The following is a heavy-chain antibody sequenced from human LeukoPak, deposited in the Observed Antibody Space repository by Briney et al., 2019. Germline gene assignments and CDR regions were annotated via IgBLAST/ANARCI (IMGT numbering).Heavy chain of an antibody. CDR2: ISGYNGNT. CDR3: ARDRRDIVLMVYAQDAFDI. CDR1: GYTFSSYG. D-gene: IGHD2-8*01. V-gene: IGHV1-18*01. Sequence: GASVKVSCKTSGYTFSSYGINWVRQAPGQGLEWMGWISGYNGNTNYAQKSQGRVTMTTDTSTSTAYMELRSLRSDDTAVYYCARDRRDIVLMVYAQDAFDIWGQGTMVTVSS. J-gene: IGHJ3*02.